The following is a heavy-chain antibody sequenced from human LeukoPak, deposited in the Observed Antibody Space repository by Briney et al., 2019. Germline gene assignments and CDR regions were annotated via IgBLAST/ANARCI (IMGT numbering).Heavy chain of an antibody. Sequence: GGSLRLSCVASGFTFSNYGRAWVRQTPGKGLEWVSAITGIGDATYYADFVKGRFTISKDISENTLYLQMSSLRVDDTAVYYCTKTPLGDYCSSASCPHFNWFDPWGRGTLVTVSS. J-gene: IGHJ5*02. CDR2: ITGIGDAT. CDR1: GFTFSNYG. V-gene: IGHV3-23*01. D-gene: IGHD2-2*01. CDR3: TKTPLGDYCSSASCPHFNWFDP.